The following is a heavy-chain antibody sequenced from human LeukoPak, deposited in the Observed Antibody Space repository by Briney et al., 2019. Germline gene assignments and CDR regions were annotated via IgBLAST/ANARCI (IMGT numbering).Heavy chain of an antibody. Sequence: GASVTVSCKASGYTFTGYYMHWVRQAPGQGIEWMGWINPNSGGTNYAQKLQGRVTMPRDASITTAYMERRRLRSDDTAVYYCATMSSAWQNWFDPWGQGTLVTVSS. CDR3: ATMSSAWQNWFDP. CDR1: GYTFTGYY. V-gene: IGHV1-2*02. CDR2: INPNSGGT. D-gene: IGHD6-19*01. J-gene: IGHJ5*02.